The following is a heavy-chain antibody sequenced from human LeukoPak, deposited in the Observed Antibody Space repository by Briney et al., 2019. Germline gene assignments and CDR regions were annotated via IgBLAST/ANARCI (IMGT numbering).Heavy chain of an antibody. J-gene: IGHJ4*02. CDR1: GFTFSSNW. V-gene: IGHV3-7*01. CDR2: IKQDGTDK. Sequence: GGSLRLSCAASGFTFSSNWMSWVRQAPGKGLDWVANIKQDGTDKYYVDSVKGRFTISRDNAKNLLYLQMNSLRAEDTAVYYCAREKLDTRGYVDYWGQGTLVTVSP. CDR3: AREKLDTRGYVDY. D-gene: IGHD3-22*01.